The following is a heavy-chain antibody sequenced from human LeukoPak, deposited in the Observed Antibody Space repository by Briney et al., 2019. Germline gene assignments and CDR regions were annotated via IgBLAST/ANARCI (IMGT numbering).Heavy chain of an antibody. Sequence: PGGSLRLSCAASGFTFSSYWMHWVRPAPGKGLVWVSRINSDGSSTSYADSVKGRFTISRDNAKNTLYLQMNSLRAEDTAVYYCARGPNYGTFDYWGQGTLVTVSS. D-gene: IGHD4-17*01. J-gene: IGHJ4*02. V-gene: IGHV3-74*01. CDR1: GFTFSSYW. CDR2: INSDGSST. CDR3: ARGPNYGTFDY.